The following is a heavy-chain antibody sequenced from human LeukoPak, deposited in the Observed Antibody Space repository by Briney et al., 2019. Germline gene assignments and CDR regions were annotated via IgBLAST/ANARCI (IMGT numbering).Heavy chain of an antibody. CDR1: GYTLTEMS. D-gene: IGHD2-2*01. CDR3: TTCLNGAGQPVAFYYYGMDV. CDR2: FDPEDGET. J-gene: IGHJ6*02. Sequence: GASVKVSCKVSGYTLTEMSIHWVRQAPGGALEWMGGFDPEDGETVYAPTFQGRVTMTEDTSADTAYMELSSLRSEDTAVYYCTTCLNGAGQPVAFYYYGMDVWGQGTTVTVSS. V-gene: IGHV1-24*01.